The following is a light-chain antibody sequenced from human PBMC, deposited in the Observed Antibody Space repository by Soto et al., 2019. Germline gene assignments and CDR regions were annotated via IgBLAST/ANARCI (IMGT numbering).Light chain of an antibody. Sequence: EIKMTQSPATLSVSAGERATLSRRASQSVSTNLAWYQQKPGQAPRLLIYGASTRATGMPARFSGSGSGADFALTISSLQSEDSAIYYCQQYNNWLWTFGQGTKVDI. V-gene: IGKV3-15*01. CDR2: GAS. J-gene: IGKJ1*01. CDR1: QSVSTN. CDR3: QQYNNWLWT.